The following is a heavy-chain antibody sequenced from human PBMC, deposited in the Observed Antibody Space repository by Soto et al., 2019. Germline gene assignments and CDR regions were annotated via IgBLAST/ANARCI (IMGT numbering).Heavy chain of an antibody. Sequence: GGSLRLSCAASGFTFSSYAMHWVRQAPGKGLEWVAVISYDGSNKYYADSVKGRCTISKANSKNRLYLQMNSLRAEDTAVYYCARDRACSGGSCYEGYYYYYGMDVWGQGTTVTVSS. D-gene: IGHD2-15*01. J-gene: IGHJ6*02. CDR2: ISYDGSNK. CDR1: GFTFSSYA. CDR3: ARDRACSGGSCYEGYYYYYGMDV. V-gene: IGHV3-30-3*01.